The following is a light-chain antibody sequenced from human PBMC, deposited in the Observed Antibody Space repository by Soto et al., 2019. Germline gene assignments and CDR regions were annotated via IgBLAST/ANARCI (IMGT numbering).Light chain of an antibody. CDR2: DVT. CDR3: SSYSSNNPVL. Sequence: QSALTQPAAVSGSPGQSITISCTGTSGDVGGQTYVSWYQQYPGKAPKPILFDVTDRPSGVPDRFSGSKSGNTASLTISGLQAEDEAAYYCSSYSSNNPVLFGGGTKLTVL. J-gene: IGLJ2*01. CDR1: SGDVGGQTY. V-gene: IGLV2-14*03.